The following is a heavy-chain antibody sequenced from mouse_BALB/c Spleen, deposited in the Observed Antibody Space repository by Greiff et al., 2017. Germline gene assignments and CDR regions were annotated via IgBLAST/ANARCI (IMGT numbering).Heavy chain of an antibody. V-gene: IGHV2-4-1*01. J-gene: IGHJ3*01. CDR1: GFSLTSYG. CDR2: IWSGGST. CDR3: ARDYDGVFGWFAY. D-gene: IGHD2-3*01. Sequence: QVQLQQSGPGLVQPSQSLSITCTVSGFSLTSYGVHWVRQSPGKGLEWLGVIWSGGSTDYNAAFISRLSISKDNSKSQVFFKMNSLQADDTAIYYSARDYDGVFGWFAYWGQGTLVTVSA.